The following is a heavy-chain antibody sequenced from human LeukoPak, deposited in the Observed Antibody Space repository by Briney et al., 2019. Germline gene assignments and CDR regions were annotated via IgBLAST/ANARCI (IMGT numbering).Heavy chain of an antibody. V-gene: IGHV3-7*01. CDR2: IKQDGSEK. J-gene: IGHJ5*02. D-gene: IGHD6-19*01. CDR1: GFTFSSYA. CDR3: ARGYRSGWYAGYNWFDP. Sequence: HPGGSLRLSCAASGFTFSSYAMSWVRQAPGKGLEWVANIKQDGSEKYYVDSVKGRFTISRDNAKNSLYLQMNSLRAEDTAVYYCARGYRSGWYAGYNWFDPWGQGTLVTVSS.